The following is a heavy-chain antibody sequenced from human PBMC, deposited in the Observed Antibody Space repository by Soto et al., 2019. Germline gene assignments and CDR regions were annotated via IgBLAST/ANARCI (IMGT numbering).Heavy chain of an antibody. CDR3: AKDWDIVVVTAIRYGMDV. J-gene: IGHJ6*02. CDR2: ISYDGSNK. CDR1: GFTFSSYG. D-gene: IGHD2-21*02. Sequence: QVQLVESGGGVVQPGRSLRLSCAASGFTFSSYGMHWVRQARGKGLEWVAVISYDGSNKYYADSVKGRFTISRDNSKNTLYLQMNSLRADDTAVYYCAKDWDIVVVTAIRYGMDVWGQGTTVPVSS. V-gene: IGHV3-30*18.